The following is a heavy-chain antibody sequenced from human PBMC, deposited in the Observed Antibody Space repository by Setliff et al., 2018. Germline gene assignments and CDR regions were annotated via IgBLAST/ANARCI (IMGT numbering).Heavy chain of an antibody. CDR1: GGSVNSGYDN. CDR3: ARMSGFQYIDV. D-gene: IGHD3-3*01. Sequence: KASETLSLTCTVSGGSVNSGYDNWNWLRQPAGKGLEWIGHINRRGSTNFSPSLKSRVTISLDTSKNQFSLNLTSVTAADTAVYYCARMSGFQYIDVWDKGTTVTV. V-gene: IGHV4-61*09. J-gene: IGHJ6*03. CDR2: INRRGST.